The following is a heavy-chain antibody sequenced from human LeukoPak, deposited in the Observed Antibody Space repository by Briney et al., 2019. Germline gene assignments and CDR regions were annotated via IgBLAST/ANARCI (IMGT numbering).Heavy chain of an antibody. D-gene: IGHD6-19*01. J-gene: IGHJ3*02. V-gene: IGHV4-34*01. CDR3: ATYSTGFDI. CDR1: GGSFSDFY. Sequence: SETLSLTCAVYGGSFSDFYWTWIGQPPGKGLEWIGEINHRGSTHYNPSLKSRVTISVDTSKKQFSLKLSSVAAADTAVYYCATYSTGFDIWGQGTVVTVSS. CDR2: INHRGST.